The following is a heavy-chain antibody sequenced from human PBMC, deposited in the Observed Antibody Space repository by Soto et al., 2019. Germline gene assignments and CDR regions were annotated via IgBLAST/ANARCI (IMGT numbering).Heavy chain of an antibody. CDR2: IRGSGGST. J-gene: IGHJ4*02. D-gene: IGHD2-2*01. CDR3: EKAIRDQLLCGIDC. Sequence: EVQLLESGGGLVQPGGSLRLSCATAGFTFSTYAMSWVRQAPGKGLEWVSAIRGSGGSTYYADSVKGRFTISRDHSKNTFYLLMIILRVEDTAVYYCEKAIRDQLLCGIDCLCQGTQVTVSS. V-gene: IGHV3-23*01. CDR1: GFTFSTYA.